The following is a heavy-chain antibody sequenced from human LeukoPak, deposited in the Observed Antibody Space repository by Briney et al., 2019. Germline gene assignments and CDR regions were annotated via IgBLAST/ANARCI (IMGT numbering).Heavy chain of an antibody. CDR1: GFTFSDNY. D-gene: IGHD3-22*01. Sequence: PGGSLRLSCAASGFTFSDNYMSWIRQAPGKGLEWVAAISHDGTNNYYADSVKGRFTISRDNSKNTLYLQMNSLSAEDTAVYYCARATYYYDTSGYYSYYYGMDVWGQGTTVTVSS. CDR3: ARATYYYDTSGYYSYYYGMDV. J-gene: IGHJ6*02. V-gene: IGHV3-30-3*01. CDR2: ISHDGTNN.